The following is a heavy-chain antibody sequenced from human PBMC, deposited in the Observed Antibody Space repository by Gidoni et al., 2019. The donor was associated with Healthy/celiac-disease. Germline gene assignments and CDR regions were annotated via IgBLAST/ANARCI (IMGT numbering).Heavy chain of an antibody. V-gene: IGHV3-53*01. D-gene: IGHD3-22*01. CDR3: ARADYDSSGYYDY. CDR1: GFTVSSNY. CDR2: IYSGGST. J-gene: IGHJ4*02. Sequence: EVQLVESGGGLIQPGGSLRLSCAASGFTVSSNYMSWVRQAPGKGLEWVSVIYSGGSTYYADSVKGRFTISRDNSKNTLYLQMNSLRAEDTAVYYCARADYDSSGYYDYWGQGTLVTVSS.